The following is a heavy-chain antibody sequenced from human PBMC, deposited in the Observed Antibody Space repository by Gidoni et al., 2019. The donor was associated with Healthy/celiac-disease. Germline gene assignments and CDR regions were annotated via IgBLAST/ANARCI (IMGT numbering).Heavy chain of an antibody. V-gene: IGHV3-53*01. CDR1: GFTVSSNY. CDR2: IYSGGST. CDR3: ARSEAGATYFDY. J-gene: IGHJ4*02. D-gene: IGHD1-26*01. Sequence: EVQLVESGGGLIQPGGSLRLSCAASGFTVSSNYMSWVRQAPGKGLVWVSVIYSGGSTYYADSVKGRFTISRDNSKNTLYLQMNSLRAEDTAVYYCARSEAGATYFDYWGQGTLVTVSS.